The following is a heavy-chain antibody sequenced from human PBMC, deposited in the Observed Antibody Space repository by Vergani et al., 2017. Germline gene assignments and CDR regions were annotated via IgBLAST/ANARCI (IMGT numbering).Heavy chain of an antibody. CDR2: IYNSGNG. V-gene: IGHV4-39*01. D-gene: IGHD1-26*01. CDR3: ASGKYEADSTSHFRGRYFDV. J-gene: IGHJ2*01. CDR1: GDSIISRSYY. Sequence: QMQLQDSGPGLVKASETLSLTCTVSGDSIISRSYYWGWIRQPPGKGLEWIGSIYNSGNGDSSSSLKSRVTISADTSKNQFSLRLTSVTAADTAVYYCASGKYEADSTSHFRGRYFDVWGRGTLVTVPS.